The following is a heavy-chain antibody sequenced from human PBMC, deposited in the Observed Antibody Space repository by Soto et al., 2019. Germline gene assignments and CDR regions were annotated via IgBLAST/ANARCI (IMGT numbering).Heavy chain of an antibody. CDR1: GFTFSNYA. Sequence: PGGSLRLSCAASGFTFSNYAMTWVRQAPGKGLEWVSAISGSGRSTYYADSVKGRFTISRDNSKNTQYLQMNSLRAEDTAVYYCAKDVLTKPGPDAFHIWRHGTMVTVSS. CDR3: AKDVLTKPGPDAFHI. J-gene: IGHJ3*02. D-gene: IGHD2-8*01. CDR2: ISGSGRST. V-gene: IGHV3-23*01.